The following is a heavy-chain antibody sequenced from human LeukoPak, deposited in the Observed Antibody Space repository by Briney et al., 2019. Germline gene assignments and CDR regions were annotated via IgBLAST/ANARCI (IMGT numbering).Heavy chain of an antibody. J-gene: IGHJ4*02. CDR3: ARDGEKGGYSYGNNYFDY. CDR2: INPNSGGT. D-gene: IGHD5-18*01. V-gene: IGHV1-2*02. CDR1: GYTFTCYY. Sequence: ASVKVSCKASGYTFTCYYMHWVRQAPGQGLEWMGWINPNSGGTNYAQKFQGRVTMTRDTSISTAYMKLSRLRSDDTAVYYCARDGEKGGYSYGNNYFDYWGQGTLVTVSS.